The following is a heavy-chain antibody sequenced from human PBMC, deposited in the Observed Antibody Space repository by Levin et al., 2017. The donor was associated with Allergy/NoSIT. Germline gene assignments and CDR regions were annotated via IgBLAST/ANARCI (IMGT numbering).Heavy chain of an antibody. CDR2: ISAYNGNT. J-gene: IGHJ4*02. CDR3: AREEITGGIAAAGMEFDY. Sequence: ASVKVSCKASGYTFTSYGISWVRQAPGQGLEWMGWISAYNGNTNYAQKLQGRVTMTTDTSTSTAYMELRSLRSDDTAVYYCAREEITGGIAAAGMEFDYWGQGTLVTVSS. CDR1: GYTFTSYG. D-gene: IGHD6-13*01. V-gene: IGHV1-18*01.